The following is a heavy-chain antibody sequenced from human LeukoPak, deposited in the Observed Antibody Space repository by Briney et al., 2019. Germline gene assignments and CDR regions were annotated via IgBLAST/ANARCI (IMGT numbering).Heavy chain of an antibody. D-gene: IGHD2-21*02. Sequence: PGGSLRLSCVASGFTFSSYEFNWVRQAPGKGLEWVSYIPSSGSAIYYADSVKGRFTVSRDNAKNSLYLQMNSLRDEDTAVYYCAREEVNCGGDCLDYWGQGSQVTVPS. J-gene: IGHJ4*02. CDR1: GFTFSSYE. V-gene: IGHV3-48*03. CDR2: IPSSGSAI. CDR3: AREEVNCGGDCLDY.